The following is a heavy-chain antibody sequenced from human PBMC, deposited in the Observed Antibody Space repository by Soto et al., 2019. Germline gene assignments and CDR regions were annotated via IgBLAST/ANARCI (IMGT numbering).Heavy chain of an antibody. D-gene: IGHD3-9*01. V-gene: IGHV5-10-1*01. CDR2: IDPSDSYT. CDR3: ATSTYDILTGSLGGAFDI. Sequence: PGESLKISCKGSGYSFTSYWISWVRQMPGKGLEWMGRIDPSDSYTNYSPSFQGHVTISADKSISTAYLQWSSLKASDTAMYYCATSTYDILTGSLGGAFDIWGQGTMVTVS. CDR1: GYSFTSYW. J-gene: IGHJ3*02.